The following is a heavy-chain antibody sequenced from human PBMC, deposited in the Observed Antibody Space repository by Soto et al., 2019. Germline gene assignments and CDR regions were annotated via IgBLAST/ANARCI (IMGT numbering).Heavy chain of an antibody. Sequence: QLQESGPGLVKTSETLSLTCSVSGGSISGDGSYWAWIRQYPGKGLEWIGYIYYSGTTYYNPSLRSRASILVDTSKSQFSLRLDSVNAADTAIYYCARETKTYCSGGSCNWFDPWGQGILVAVSS. J-gene: IGHJ5*02. CDR1: GGSISGDGSY. CDR2: IYYSGTT. V-gene: IGHV4-31*03. CDR3: ARETKTYCSGGSCNWFDP. D-gene: IGHD2-15*01.